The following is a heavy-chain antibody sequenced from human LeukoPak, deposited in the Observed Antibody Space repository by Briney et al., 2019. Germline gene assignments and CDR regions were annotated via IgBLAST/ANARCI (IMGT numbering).Heavy chain of an antibody. CDR1: GFTFSNYA. D-gene: IGHD3-9*01. J-gene: IGHJ4*02. CDR2: ITGSGGNT. CDR3: AKWGDYDVLAGYYVSDY. Sequence: GASLRLSCAASGFTFSNYAMSWVRQAPGKGLEWVSAITGSGGNTYYADSVKGRFTISRDNSKNTVFLQMNSLRAEDTAVYYCAKWGDYDVLAGYYVSDYWGQGTLVTISS. V-gene: IGHV3-23*01.